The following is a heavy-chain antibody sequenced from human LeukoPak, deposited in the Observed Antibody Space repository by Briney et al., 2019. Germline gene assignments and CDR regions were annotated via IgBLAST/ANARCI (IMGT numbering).Heavy chain of an antibody. D-gene: IGHD3-22*01. J-gene: IGHJ3*02. Sequence: ASVKVSCKASGYTITNNYMHWVRQAPGQGLEWMGIINPSGGSTSYAQKFQGRVTMTRDMSTSTVYMELSSLRSEDTAVYYCARESRWLLLLIGAFDIWGQGTMVTVSS. CDR2: INPSGGST. CDR1: GYTITNNY. V-gene: IGHV1-46*01. CDR3: ARESRWLLLLIGAFDI.